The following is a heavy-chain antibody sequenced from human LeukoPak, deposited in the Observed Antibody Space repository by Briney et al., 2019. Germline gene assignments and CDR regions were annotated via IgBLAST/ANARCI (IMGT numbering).Heavy chain of an antibody. CDR3: ARDHYDHYGDYVFDY. D-gene: IGHD4-17*01. Sequence: SETLSLTCTVSGGSISSYYWSWIRQPAGEGLEWIGRIYSTGRTNYNPSLKSRVTMSVDTSKNQFPLKLTSVTAADTAVYYCARDHYDHYGDYVFDYWGQGTLVTVSS. V-gene: IGHV4-4*07. CDR2: IYSTGRT. J-gene: IGHJ4*02. CDR1: GGSISSYY.